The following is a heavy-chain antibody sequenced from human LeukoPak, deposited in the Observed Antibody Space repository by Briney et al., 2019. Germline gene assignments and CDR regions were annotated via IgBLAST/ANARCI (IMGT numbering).Heavy chain of an antibody. D-gene: IGHD2-8*01. Sequence: SVKVSCKASGGTFSSYAISWVRQAPGQGLEWMGGIIPIFGTANYAQKFQGRVTITANESTSTAYMELSSLRSEDTAVYYCAGPHCTNGVCYSDAFDIWGQGTMVTVSS. CDR3: AGPHCTNGVCYSDAFDI. V-gene: IGHV1-69*01. CDR2: IIPIFGTA. J-gene: IGHJ3*02. CDR1: GGTFSSYA.